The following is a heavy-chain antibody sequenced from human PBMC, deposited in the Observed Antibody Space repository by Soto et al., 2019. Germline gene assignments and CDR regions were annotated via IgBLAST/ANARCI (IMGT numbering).Heavy chain of an antibody. J-gene: IGHJ6*02. CDR1: GFTVSSNY. D-gene: IGHD6-19*01. CDR3: ARDTGSSGWSHYYYYGMDV. V-gene: IGHV3-53*02. Sequence: EVQLVETGGGLIQPGGSLRLSCAASGFTVSSNYMSWVRQAPGKGLEWVSVIYSGGSTYYADSVKGRFTISRDNSKNTLYLQMNSLRAEDTAVYYCARDTGSSGWSHYYYYGMDVWGQGTTVTVSS. CDR2: IYSGGST.